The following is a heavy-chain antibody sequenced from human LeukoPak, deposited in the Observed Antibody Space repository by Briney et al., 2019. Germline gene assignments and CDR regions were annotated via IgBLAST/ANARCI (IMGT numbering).Heavy chain of an antibody. Sequence: PGGSLRLSCAASGFTFSSYGMHWVRQAPGKGLEWVAVIRYDGSNKYYADSVKGRFTISRDNSKNTLYLQMNSLRAEDTAVYYCAREGYYESYYFDYWGQGTLVTVSS. CDR3: AREGYYESYYFDY. V-gene: IGHV3-33*01. D-gene: IGHD3-22*01. CDR2: IRYDGSNK. CDR1: GFTFSSYG. J-gene: IGHJ4*02.